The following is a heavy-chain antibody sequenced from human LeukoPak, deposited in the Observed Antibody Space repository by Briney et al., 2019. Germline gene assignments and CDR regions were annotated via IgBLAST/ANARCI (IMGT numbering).Heavy chain of an antibody. CDR1: GFPFSSFA. V-gene: IGHV3-23*01. CDR2: ISGSGGST. J-gene: IGHJ4*02. CDR3: ASGGFRFFDY. D-gene: IGHD3-10*01. Sequence: QPGGSLRLPCAAPGFPFSSFAMSWVRQAPGKGLEWVSAISGSGGSTYYADSVKGRFTISRDNSKNTLYLQMNSLRAEDTAVYYCASGGFRFFDYWGQGTLVTVSS.